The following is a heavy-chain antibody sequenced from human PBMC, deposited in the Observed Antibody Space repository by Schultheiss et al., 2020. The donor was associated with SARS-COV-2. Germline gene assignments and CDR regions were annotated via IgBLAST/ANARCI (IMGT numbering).Heavy chain of an antibody. CDR3: ARDSYSSSSNLDY. J-gene: IGHJ4*02. V-gene: IGHV4-61*05. Sequence: SETLSLTCTVSGGSISSSSYYWGWIRQPPGKGLEWIGYIYYSGSTNYNPSLKSRVTISVDTSKNQFSLNLSSVTAADTAVYYCARDSYSSSSNLDYWGQGSLVTVAS. D-gene: IGHD6-6*01. CDR2: IYYSGST. CDR1: GGSISSSSYY.